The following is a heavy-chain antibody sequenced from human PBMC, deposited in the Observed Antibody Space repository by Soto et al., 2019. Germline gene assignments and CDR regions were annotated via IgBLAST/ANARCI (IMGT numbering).Heavy chain of an antibody. J-gene: IGHJ4*02. V-gene: IGHV3-74*01. CDR1: GFTFSSYW. CDR3: IAARPDFDY. D-gene: IGHD6-6*01. CDR2: VNSDGSST. Sequence: EVQVVESGGGLVQPGGSLRLSCAASGFTFSSYWMHWVRQAPGKGLVWVSRVNSDGSSTSYADSVKGRFTISRDNAKNTLSLQMNSLRADDTTVYYCIAARPDFDYWGQGTLVTVSS.